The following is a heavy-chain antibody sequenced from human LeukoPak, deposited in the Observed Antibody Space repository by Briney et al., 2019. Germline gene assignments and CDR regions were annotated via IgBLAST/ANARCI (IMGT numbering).Heavy chain of an antibody. Sequence: PGGSLRLSCAASGFTFSHFGMHWVRQTPGKGLEWVAFIQYDATNKYYADSVKGRFTISRDNSKNTLYLQMNSLRAEDTAVYYCAREVSIVVVPAAPPSYMDVWGKGTTVTVSS. CDR1: GFTFSHFG. V-gene: IGHV3-30*02. CDR2: IQYDATNK. J-gene: IGHJ6*03. CDR3: AREVSIVVVPAAPPSYMDV. D-gene: IGHD2-2*01.